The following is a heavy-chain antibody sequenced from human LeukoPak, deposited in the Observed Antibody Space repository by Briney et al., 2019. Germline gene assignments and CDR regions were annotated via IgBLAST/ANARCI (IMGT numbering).Heavy chain of an antibody. J-gene: IGHJ4*02. CDR3: VSAGYCTGGSCYSYFDH. CDR2: IYYSGST. D-gene: IGHD2-15*01. CDR1: GGSISSYY. V-gene: IGHV4-59*08. Sequence: SETLSLTCTVSGGSISSYYWSWIRQPPGKGLEWIGYIYYSGSTNYNPSLKSRVTIAVDTSKNQFSLKLSSVTAADTAVYFCVSAGYCTGGSCYSYFDHWGQGTLVTVSS.